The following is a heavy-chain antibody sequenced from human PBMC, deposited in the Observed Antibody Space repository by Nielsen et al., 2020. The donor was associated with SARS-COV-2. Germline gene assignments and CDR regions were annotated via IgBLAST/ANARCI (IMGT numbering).Heavy chain of an antibody. Sequence: SETLSLTCSVSGDSISDYYWHWIRQAPGQGLEWVGFIHRSGSTNNHPSLKSRVTISVDTSEKHLSLGLTSVTAADTAVYYCARAPAWGWGAFDSWGQGVLVTVSS. V-gene: IGHV4-59*01. D-gene: IGHD7-27*01. CDR2: IHRSGST. CDR1: GDSISDYY. J-gene: IGHJ4*02. CDR3: ARAPAWGWGAFDS.